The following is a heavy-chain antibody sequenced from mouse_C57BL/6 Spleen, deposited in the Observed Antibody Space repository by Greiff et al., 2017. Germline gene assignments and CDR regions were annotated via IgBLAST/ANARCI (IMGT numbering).Heavy chain of an antibody. V-gene: IGHV1-19*01. D-gene: IGHD4-1*01. J-gene: IGHJ2*01. CDR1: GYTFTDYY. CDR3: ARGPGYYFDY. CDR2: INPYNGGT. Sequence: VQLQQSGPVLVKPGASVKMSCKASGYTFTDYYMNWVKQSHGKSLEWIGVINPYNGGTSYNQKFKGKATLTVDKSSSTAYMELNSLTSEDSAVYYCARGPGYYFDYWGQGTTLTVSS.